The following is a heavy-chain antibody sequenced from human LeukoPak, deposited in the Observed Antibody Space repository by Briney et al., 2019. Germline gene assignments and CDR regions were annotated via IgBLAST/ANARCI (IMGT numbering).Heavy chain of an antibody. CDR2: ISYDGSDK. V-gene: IGHV3-30-3*01. Sequence: LSLTCTVYGGSFSGYYWSWIRQPPGKGLEWVAVISYDGSDKFYTDSVKGRFTISRDNSTNTLYLQMNSLKIEDTAVYYCARPRYGALTFDPDYFDHWGRGALVTVSS. D-gene: IGHD4/OR15-4a*01. CDR1: GGSFSGYY. CDR3: ARPRYGALTFDPDYFDH. J-gene: IGHJ4*02.